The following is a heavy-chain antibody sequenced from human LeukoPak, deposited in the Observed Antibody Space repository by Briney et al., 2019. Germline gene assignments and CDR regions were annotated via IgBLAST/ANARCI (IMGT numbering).Heavy chain of an antibody. D-gene: IGHD2-15*01. V-gene: IGHV3-53*01. Sequence: GGSLRLSCAASGFTVSSNYMSWVRQAPGKGLEWVSVIYSGGSTYYADSVKGPFTISRDNSKNTLYLQMNSLRAEDTAVYYCARGVVVAATRPYGMDVWGQGTTVTVSS. CDR1: GFTVSSNY. CDR2: IYSGGST. CDR3: ARGVVVAATRPYGMDV. J-gene: IGHJ6*02.